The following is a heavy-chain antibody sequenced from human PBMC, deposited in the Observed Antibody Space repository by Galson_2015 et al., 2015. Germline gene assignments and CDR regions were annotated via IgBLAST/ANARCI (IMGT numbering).Heavy chain of an antibody. D-gene: IGHD2-15*01. CDR1: RFSISKYG. CDR3: AKGCSGPVWFDP. CDR2: ILFDGSNK. J-gene: IGHJ5*02. V-gene: IGHV3-30*18. Sequence: SLRLSCAASRFSISKYGMHWVRQAPGKGLEWVATILFDGSNKFYADSVKGRFTISRDNYENTLYLQMDSLRIEDTAVYFCAKGCSGPVWFDPRGQGALVTVSS.